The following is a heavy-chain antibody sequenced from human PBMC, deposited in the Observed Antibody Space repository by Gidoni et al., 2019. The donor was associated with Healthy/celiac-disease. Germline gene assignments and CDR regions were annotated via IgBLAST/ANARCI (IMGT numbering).Heavy chain of an antibody. CDR1: GYTLTSYV. CDR2: ISAYNGNT. CDR3: ARDSSMGSRSWYWDYYYGMDV. D-gene: IGHD6-13*01. Sequence: QVHLVQSVAEVKKPGAAVKVSCKASGYTLTSYVISWVRQAPGQGLEWMGWISAYNGNTNYAQELQGRVTMTTDTSTSTAYMELRSLRSDDTAVYYCARDSSMGSRSWYWDYYYGMDVWGQGTTVTVSS. J-gene: IGHJ6*02. V-gene: IGHV1-18*01.